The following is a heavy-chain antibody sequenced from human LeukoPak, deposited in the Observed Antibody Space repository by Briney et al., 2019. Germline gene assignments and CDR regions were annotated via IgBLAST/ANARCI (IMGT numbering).Heavy chain of an antibody. CDR3: ARDGNQALDY. J-gene: IGHJ4*02. D-gene: IGHD4-23*01. Sequence: GGSLRLSCAASGFTFSRHAMHWVRQAPGKGLEWVAVISYDGSNKYYSDSVKGRFTISRDNSKNTLDLQMNSLRAEDTAVYYCARDGNQALDYWGQGTLVTVSS. V-gene: IGHV3-30-3*01. CDR2: ISYDGSNK. CDR1: GFTFSRHA.